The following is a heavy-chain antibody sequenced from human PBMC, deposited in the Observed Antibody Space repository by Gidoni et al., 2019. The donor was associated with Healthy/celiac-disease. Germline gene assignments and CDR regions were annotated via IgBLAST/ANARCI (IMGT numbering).Heavy chain of an antibody. V-gene: IGHV1-18*01. D-gene: IGHD6-13*01. CDR3: ATSGYSSSWYGSEFDY. Sequence: KVSGYTFTSYGISWVRQAPGQGLEWMGWISAYNGNTNYAQKLQGRVTMTTDTSTSTAYMELRSLRSDDTAVYYCATSGYSSSWYGSEFDYWGQGTLVTVSS. J-gene: IGHJ4*02. CDR1: GYTFTSYG. CDR2: ISAYNGNT.